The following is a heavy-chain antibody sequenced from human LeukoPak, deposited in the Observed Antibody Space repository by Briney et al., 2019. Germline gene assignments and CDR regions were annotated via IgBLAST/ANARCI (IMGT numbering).Heavy chain of an antibody. CDR3: ARGGRWFGELLGFDY. CDR1: GGSISSSSYY. V-gene: IGHV4-30-4*08. D-gene: IGHD3-10*01. J-gene: IGHJ4*02. Sequence: SETLSLTCTVSGGSISSSSYYWGWIRQPPGKGLEWIGYIYYSGSTYYNPSLKSRVTISVDTSKNQFSLKLSSVTAADTAVYYCARGGRWFGELLGFDYWGQGTLVTVSS. CDR2: IYYSGST.